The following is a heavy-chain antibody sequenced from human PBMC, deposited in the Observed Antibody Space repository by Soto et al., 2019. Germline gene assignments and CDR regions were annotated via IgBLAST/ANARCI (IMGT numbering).Heavy chain of an antibody. Sequence: QVQLVQSGAEVKKPGASVKVSCKASGYTFTSYGISWVRQAPGQGLEWMGWISAYNGNTNYAQKLQGRVTMTTDTATSTAYMERRGLRSDDTAVYYWARDKGDGSGSYYGYWGQGTLVTVSS. J-gene: IGHJ4*02. D-gene: IGHD3-10*01. CDR3: ARDKGDGSGSYYGY. V-gene: IGHV1-18*01. CDR2: ISAYNGNT. CDR1: GYTFTSYG.